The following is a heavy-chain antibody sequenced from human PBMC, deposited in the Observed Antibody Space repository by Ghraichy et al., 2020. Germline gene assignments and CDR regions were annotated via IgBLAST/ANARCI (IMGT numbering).Heavy chain of an antibody. V-gene: IGHV3-33*01. J-gene: IGHJ4*02. Sequence: GESLNISCAASGFTFSSYGMHWVRQAPGKGLEWVAVIWYDGSNKYYADSVKGRFTISRDNSKNTLYLQMNSLRAEDTAVYYCARGFGAYYGSGSYYNTIDYWGQGTLVTVSS. CDR3: ARGFGAYYGSGSYYNTIDY. CDR1: GFTFSSYG. D-gene: IGHD3-10*01. CDR2: IWYDGSNK.